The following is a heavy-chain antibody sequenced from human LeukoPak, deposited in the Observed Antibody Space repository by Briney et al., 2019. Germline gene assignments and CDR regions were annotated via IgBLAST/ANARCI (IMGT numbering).Heavy chain of an antibody. CDR2: IWYDGSNK. CDR3: ARSKDSSGYHYFDY. D-gene: IGHD6-19*01. J-gene: IGHJ4*02. CDR1: GFTFSSYG. V-gene: IGHV3-33*01. Sequence: GRSLRLSCAASGFTFSSYGMHWVRQAPGKGLEWVAVIWYDGSNKYYADSVKGRFTISRDNSKNTLYPQMNSLRAEDTAVYYCARSKDSSGYHYFDYWGQGTLVTVSS.